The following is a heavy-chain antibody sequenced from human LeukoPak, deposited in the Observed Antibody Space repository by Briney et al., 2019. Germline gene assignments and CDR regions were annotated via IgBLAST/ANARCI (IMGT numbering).Heavy chain of an antibody. J-gene: IGHJ5*02. V-gene: IGHV3-23*01. CDR1: GFTFSSYA. CDR3: AKDLGSYDSSGYYYLGIVNWFDP. D-gene: IGHD3-22*01. CDR2: ISGSGGST. Sequence: GGSLRLSCAASGFTFSSYAMSWVRQARGKGLEWVSAISGSGGSTYYADSVKGRFTISRDNSKNTLYLQMNSLRAEDTAVYYCAKDLGSYDSSGYYYLGIVNWFDPWGQGTLVTVSS.